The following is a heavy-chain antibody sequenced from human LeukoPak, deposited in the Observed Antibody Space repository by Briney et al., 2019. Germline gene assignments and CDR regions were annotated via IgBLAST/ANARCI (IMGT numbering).Heavy chain of an antibody. D-gene: IGHD2-15*01. V-gene: IGHV3-74*01. J-gene: IGHJ4*02. CDR1: GFSFSSYW. CDR3: ARRYCSSGTCYFSLDY. CDR2: LNSDGRST. Sequence: GGSLRLSCAASGFSFSSYWMHWVRQAPGKGLVWVSGLNSDGRSTRYADSVKGRFTISRDNAKNTLYLEMNSLRAGDTAVYYCARRYCSSGTCYFSLDYWGQGTLVTVSS.